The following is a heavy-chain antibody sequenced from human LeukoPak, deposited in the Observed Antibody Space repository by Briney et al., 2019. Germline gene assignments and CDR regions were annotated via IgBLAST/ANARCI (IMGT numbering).Heavy chain of an antibody. J-gene: IGHJ6*02. CDR1: GDSVSSISVA. Sequence: SQTLSLTCAISGDSVSSISVAWNWIRQSPSRGLEWLGRTYYRSKWYYEYAVSVKSRINISPDTSKNQSSLQLTSVTPEDTAVYYCSLARSEYHYGMDVWGQGTTVTVSS. CDR3: SLARSEYHYGMDV. V-gene: IGHV6-1*01. CDR2: TYYRSKWYY.